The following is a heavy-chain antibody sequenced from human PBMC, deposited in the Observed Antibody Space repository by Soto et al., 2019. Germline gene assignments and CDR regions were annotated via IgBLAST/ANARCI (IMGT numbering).Heavy chain of an antibody. V-gene: IGHV3-7*01. CDR1: GFTFSNNW. CDR2: IKQDGSEK. D-gene: IGHD2-2*01. CDR3: ARDSAYCRSTSCYLSYYYYMDV. J-gene: IGHJ6*03. Sequence: EVQVVKSGGGLVQPGGSLRVSCAASGFTFSNNWMTWVRQAPGKGLEWVANIKQDGSEKYYVDSVKGRFNLSRDNAKNSLYFQMNSLRAEDTAVYYCARDSAYCRSTSCYLSYYYYMDVWGKGTTVTVSS.